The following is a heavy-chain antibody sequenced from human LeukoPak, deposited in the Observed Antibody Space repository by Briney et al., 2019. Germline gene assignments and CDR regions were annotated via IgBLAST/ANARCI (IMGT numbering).Heavy chain of an antibody. CDR1: GFTVSSNY. J-gene: IGHJ6*03. D-gene: IGHD3-10*01. CDR3: AGKTMVRGVKEPIEDYYYMDV. V-gene: IGHV3-53*01. CDR2: IYSGGST. Sequence: GGSLRLSCAASGFTVSSNYMSWVRQAPGKGLEWVSVIYSGGSTYYADSVKGRFTISRDNSKNTLYLQMNSLRAEDTAVYYCAGKTMVRGVKEPIEDYYYMDVWGKGTTVTISS.